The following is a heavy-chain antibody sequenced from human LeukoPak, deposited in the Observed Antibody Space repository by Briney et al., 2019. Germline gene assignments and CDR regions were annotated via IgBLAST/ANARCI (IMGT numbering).Heavy chain of an antibody. V-gene: IGHV3-23*01. CDR2: LSGSGGNT. J-gene: IGHJ4*02. CDR1: GFTFSSYA. CDR3: AKGSYYYDSADYFDY. D-gene: IGHD3-22*01. Sequence: GGSLRLSCAASGFTFSSYAMSWVRQAPGKGLEWVSTLSGSGGNTYYADSVKGRVTISRDNSKNTLYLQMNSLRAEDTAVYHCAKGSYYYDSADYFDYWSQGTLVTVSS.